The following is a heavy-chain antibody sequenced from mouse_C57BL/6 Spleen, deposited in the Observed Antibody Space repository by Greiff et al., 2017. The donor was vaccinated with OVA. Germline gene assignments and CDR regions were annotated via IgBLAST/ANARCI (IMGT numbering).Heavy chain of an antibody. J-gene: IGHJ2*01. V-gene: IGHV14-4*01. CDR1: GFTIKDDY. Sequence: EVQLQQSGAELVRPGASVKLSCTASGFTIKDDYMHWVKQRPEQGLEWIGWIDPENGDTEYASKFQGKATITADTSSNTAYLQLSSLTSEDTAVYYCTTGGNWGYWGQGTTLTVSS. D-gene: IGHD4-1*01. CDR3: TTGGNWGY. CDR2: IDPENGDT.